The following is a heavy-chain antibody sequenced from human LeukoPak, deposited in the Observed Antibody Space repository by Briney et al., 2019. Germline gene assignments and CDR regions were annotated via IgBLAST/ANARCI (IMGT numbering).Heavy chain of an antibody. CDR1: GGSFSGYY. CDR2: INHSGST. J-gene: IGHJ5*02. CDR3: ARGNDYGDYVVGPWFDP. Sequence: SETLSLTCAVYGGSFSGYYWSWIRKPPGKGLEWIGEINHSGSTNYNPSLKSRVTISVDTSKNQFSLKLSSVTAADTAVYYCARGNDYGDYVVGPWFDPWGQGTLVTVSS. D-gene: IGHD4-17*01. V-gene: IGHV4-34*01.